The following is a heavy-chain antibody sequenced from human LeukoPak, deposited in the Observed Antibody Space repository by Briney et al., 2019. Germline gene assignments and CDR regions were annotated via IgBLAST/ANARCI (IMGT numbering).Heavy chain of an antibody. CDR2: MNPNSGNT. V-gene: IGHV1-8*03. Sequence: AASVKVSCKASGYTFIDYYIHWVRQAPGQGLEWMGWMNPNSGNTVYAQKLEGRVTITTDESTSTAYMELSSLRSEDTAVYYCARSWYYYDSSGYLFDYWGQGTLVTVSS. CDR1: GYTFIDYY. CDR3: ARSWYYYDSSGYLFDY. J-gene: IGHJ4*02. D-gene: IGHD3-22*01.